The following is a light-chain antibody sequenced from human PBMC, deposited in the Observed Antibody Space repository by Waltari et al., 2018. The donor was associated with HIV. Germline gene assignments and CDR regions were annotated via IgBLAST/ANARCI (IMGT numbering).Light chain of an antibody. Sequence: QSVLTQPPSASGTPGQRVTIPCSGTSSNIGSHTVDWYQQLPGAAPKLLIYSTNQRPSGVPDRVSGSKSGTSASLAISGLQSEDEADYFCATWDDSLNGHVFGGGTKLTV. J-gene: IGLJ3*02. V-gene: IGLV1-44*01. CDR1: SSNIGSHT. CDR2: STN. CDR3: ATWDDSLNGHV.